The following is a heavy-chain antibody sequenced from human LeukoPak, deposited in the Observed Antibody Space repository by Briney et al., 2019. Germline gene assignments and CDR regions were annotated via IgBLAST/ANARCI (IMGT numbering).Heavy chain of an antibody. Sequence: SETLSLTCTVSGGSISSSSAYWGWIRQPPGKGLEWIGSIYYSTNTYYTPSLKSRVTISADTSKNQFSLTLGSVSATDTAAYDCVSSRGFSYGYFDYWGQGTLVTVSS. CDR1: GGSISSSSAY. V-gene: IGHV4-39*01. CDR3: VSSRGFSYGYFDY. J-gene: IGHJ4*02. D-gene: IGHD5-18*01. CDR2: IYYSTNT.